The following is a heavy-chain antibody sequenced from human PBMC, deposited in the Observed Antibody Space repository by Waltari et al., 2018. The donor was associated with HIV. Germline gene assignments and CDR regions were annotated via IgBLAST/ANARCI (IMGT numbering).Heavy chain of an antibody. CDR3: ARLKAGADNAFDL. D-gene: IGHD3-10*01. J-gene: IGHJ3*01. CDR1: EYSFSSYW. Sequence: EMQLVQSGTEMRRPGESLKISCRASEYSFSSYWVGWVRQKTGQGMEWMGIIYPGYSDTMYSPSFQGQVTVSVDKSLDTAYLQWGSLRSSDTAMYYCARLKAGADNAFDLWGRGTMVIVSS. CDR2: IYPGYSDT. V-gene: IGHV5-51*03.